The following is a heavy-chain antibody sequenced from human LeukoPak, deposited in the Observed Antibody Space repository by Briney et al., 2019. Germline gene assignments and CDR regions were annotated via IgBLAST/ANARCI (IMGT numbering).Heavy chain of an antibody. D-gene: IGHD3-16*02. CDR3: ITPYVWGSYRYDY. Sequence: PGGSLRLSCAASGFTFSNAWMSWVRQAPGKGLGWVGRIKSKTDGGTTDYAAPVKGRFTISRDDSKNTLYLQMNSLKTEDTAVYYCITPYVWGSYRYDYWGQGTLVTVSS. V-gene: IGHV3-15*01. J-gene: IGHJ4*02. CDR1: GFTFSNAW. CDR2: IKSKTDGGTT.